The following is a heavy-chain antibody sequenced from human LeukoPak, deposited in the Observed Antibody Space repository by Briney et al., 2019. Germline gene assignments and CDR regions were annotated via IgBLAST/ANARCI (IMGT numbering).Heavy chain of an antibody. J-gene: IGHJ5*02. V-gene: IGHV4-61*02. D-gene: IGHD2-15*01. Sequence: PSETLSLTCTVSGGSISSGSYYWSWLRQPAGKGLEWIGRIYTSGSTNYNPSLKSRVTISVDTSKNQFSLKLSSVTAADTAVYYCARDGVARNWFDPWGQGTLVTVSS. CDR2: IYTSGST. CDR1: GGSISSGSYY. CDR3: ARDGVARNWFDP.